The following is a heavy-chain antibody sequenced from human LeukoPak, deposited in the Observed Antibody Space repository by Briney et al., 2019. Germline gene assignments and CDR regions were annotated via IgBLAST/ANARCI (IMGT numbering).Heavy chain of an antibody. CDR1: GFAFEDYA. J-gene: IGHJ3*02. CDR2: IRTKFYGGTA. D-gene: IGHD3-10*01. V-gene: IGHV3-49*03. CDR3: ARVGRDRGFDI. Sequence: GGSLRLSCTSSGFAFEDYALTWLRQAPGKGLEWLGFIRTKFYGGTADYAASVKDRFTISRDDYKNIAYLQMDGLKSEDTALYYCARVGRDRGFDIWGQGTAVTVSS.